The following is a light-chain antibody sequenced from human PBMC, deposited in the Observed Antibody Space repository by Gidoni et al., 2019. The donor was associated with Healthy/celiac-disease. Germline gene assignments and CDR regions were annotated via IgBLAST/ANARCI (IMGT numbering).Light chain of an antibody. CDR3: QKYDSAPFT. Sequence: DIQMTQSPSSLSASVGDRVTITCRARQGISNLLAWYQQKPGKNPSLLIYAGSTMQIGGPTRVRGSGIGTEFTLTISSLQPEDFATYYCQKYDSAPFTFGPGTKVVVK. J-gene: IGKJ3*01. V-gene: IGKV1-27*01. CDR1: QGISNL. CDR2: AGS.